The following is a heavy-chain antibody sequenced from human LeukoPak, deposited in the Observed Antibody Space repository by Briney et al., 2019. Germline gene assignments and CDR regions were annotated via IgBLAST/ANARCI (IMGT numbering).Heavy chain of an antibody. CDR3: AKCPQRVGADYFDY. CDR1: GFTFSSYG. V-gene: IGHV3-23*01. J-gene: IGHJ4*02. D-gene: IGHD1-26*01. CDR2: ISDSGGST. Sequence: GGSLRLSCAASGFTFSSYGMSWVRQAPGKGLEWVLGISDSGGSTYYADSVKGRFTISRDNSKNTLYLQMNSLRVEDTAVYYCAKCPQRVGADYFDYWGQGTLVTVSS.